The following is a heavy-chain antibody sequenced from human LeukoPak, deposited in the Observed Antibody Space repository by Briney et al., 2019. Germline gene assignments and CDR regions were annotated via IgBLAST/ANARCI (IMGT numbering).Heavy chain of an antibody. CDR2: ISYDGSNK. D-gene: IGHD6-19*01. CDR1: AFTFSSYA. J-gene: IGHJ4*02. V-gene: IGHV3-30*04. Sequence: GRSLTPSCLASAFTFSSYAIDWVRPPASKWMGWVAAISYDGSNKYYADSVKGRFTIYRDNSKNTLYLQMISLRAEDTAVYYCARSLRQWLGSVTTSFDYWGQGTLATVSS. CDR3: ARSLRQWLGSVTTSFDY.